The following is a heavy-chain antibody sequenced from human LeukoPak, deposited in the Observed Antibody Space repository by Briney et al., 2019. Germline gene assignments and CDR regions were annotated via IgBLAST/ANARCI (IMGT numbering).Heavy chain of an antibody. CDR2: IYTSGST. D-gene: IGHD2-2*02. J-gene: IGHJ1*01. CDR1: GGSISSYY. CDR3: AGEMCSSTSCYTGVGGYFQH. Sequence: SETLSLTCTVSGGSISSYYWSWIRQPAGKGLEWIGRIYTSGSTNYNPSLKSRVTMSVDTSKNQFSLKLSSVTAADTAVYYCAGEMCSSTSCYTGVGGYFQHWGQGTLVTVSS. V-gene: IGHV4-4*07.